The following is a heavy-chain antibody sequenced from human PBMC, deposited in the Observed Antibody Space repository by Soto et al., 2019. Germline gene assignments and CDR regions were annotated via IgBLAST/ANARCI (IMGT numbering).Heavy chain of an antibody. Sequence: QITLKESGPTLVKPTQTLTLTCIFSGFSFSADGVGVGWIRQPPGKALEWLALIYWDDDTRYRPSLKSRLTITKDSSQNQVVLTMTNMDPLDTATYYCAHAFGGTSWPNDAFDVWGKGTVVTVSS. V-gene: IGHV2-5*02. J-gene: IGHJ3*01. CDR2: IYWDDDT. D-gene: IGHD3-16*01. CDR3: AHAFGGTSWPNDAFDV. CDR1: GFSFSADGVG.